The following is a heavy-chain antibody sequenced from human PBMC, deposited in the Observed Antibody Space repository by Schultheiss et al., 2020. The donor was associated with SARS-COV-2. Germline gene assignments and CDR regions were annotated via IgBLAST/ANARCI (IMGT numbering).Heavy chain of an antibody. CDR3: ATGGSTVTGTFDY. Sequence: GESLKISCAASGFTFSSYDMHWVRQATGKGLEWVSAIGTAGDPYYPGSVKGRFTISRDNSKNTLYLQMNSLRAEDTAVYYCATGGSTVTGTFDYWGQGTLVTVSS. J-gene: IGHJ4*02. CDR2: IGTAGDP. D-gene: IGHD4-17*01. V-gene: IGHV3-13*05. CDR1: GFTFSSYD.